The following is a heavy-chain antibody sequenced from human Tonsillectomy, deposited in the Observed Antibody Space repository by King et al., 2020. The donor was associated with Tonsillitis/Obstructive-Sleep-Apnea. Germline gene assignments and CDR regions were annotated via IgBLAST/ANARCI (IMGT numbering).Heavy chain of an antibody. D-gene: IGHD2-15*01. CDR2: IKQDGSEK. Sequence: VQLVESGGGLVQPGGSLRLSCAASGFTLSSYWISWVRQAPGKGLEWVANIKQDGSEKYYVDSVKGRCTIYRDNAKNSMYLQRNSLRAEDTAVYYCARGGRWWPFYWGQGTLVTVSS. V-gene: IGHV3-7*03. CDR1: GFTLSSYW. J-gene: IGHJ4*02. CDR3: ARGGRWWPFY.